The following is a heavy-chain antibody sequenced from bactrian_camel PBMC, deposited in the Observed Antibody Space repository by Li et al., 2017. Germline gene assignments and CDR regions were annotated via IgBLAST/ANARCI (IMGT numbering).Heavy chain of an antibody. J-gene: IGHJ4*01. D-gene: IGHD6*01. CDR2: IDSFLDA. V-gene: IGHV3S53*01. CDR3: AAKSPGGGWYSPGSYNY. CDR1: PYRNC. Sequence: VQLVESGGGSVRSGGSLSLSCAASPYRNCMAWFRQTPEKEREGVAAIDSFLDADYADFAKGRFTISHDNANDTTFLQMNSLMPEDSAMYYCAAKSPGGGWYSPGSYNYWGQGTQVTVS.